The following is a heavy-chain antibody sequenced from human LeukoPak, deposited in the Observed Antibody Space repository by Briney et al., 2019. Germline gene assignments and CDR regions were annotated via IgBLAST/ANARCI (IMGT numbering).Heavy chain of an antibody. J-gene: IGHJ6*03. Sequence: GGSLRLSCAASGFTFNDYGMSWVRQAPRKGLEWVSGINWNGGSTVYADSVKGRFTISRDNAKNSLYLQMNSLRAEDTALYYCARVGQLGEGGYYYYYYMDVWGKGTTVTVSS. D-gene: IGHD6-6*01. V-gene: IGHV3-20*04. CDR2: INWNGGST. CDR3: ARVGQLGEGGYYYYYYMDV. CDR1: GFTFNDYG.